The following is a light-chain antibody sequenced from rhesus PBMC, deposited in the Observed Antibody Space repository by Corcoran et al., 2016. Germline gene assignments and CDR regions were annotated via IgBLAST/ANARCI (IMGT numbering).Light chain of an antibody. CDR1: QSVGSS. J-gene: IGKJ2*01. CDR3: PKYSSSPYS. V-gene: IGKV3-53*01. Sequence: QVILTQSPATLSLSPGERATLSCRASQSVGSSLAWYRQNPGQAPRLFSYGASSRATGLPHRFSASGAWTDITLTISSLEPEDFAVYSWPKYSSSPYSFGQGTKVEIK. CDR2: GAS.